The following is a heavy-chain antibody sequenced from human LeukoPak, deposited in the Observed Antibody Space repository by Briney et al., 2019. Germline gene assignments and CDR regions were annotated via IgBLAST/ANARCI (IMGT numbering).Heavy chain of an antibody. V-gene: IGHV4-59*08. CDR2: IYYSGST. J-gene: IGHJ4*02. CDR3: ARLSREDTAMVAPYFDY. D-gene: IGHD5-18*01. Sequence: PSETLSLTYTVSGGSISSYYWSWIRQPPGKGLEWIGYIYYSGSTNYNPSLKSRVTISVDTSKNQFSLKLSSVTAADTAVYYCARLSREDTAMVAPYFDYWGQGTLVTVSS. CDR1: GGSISSYY.